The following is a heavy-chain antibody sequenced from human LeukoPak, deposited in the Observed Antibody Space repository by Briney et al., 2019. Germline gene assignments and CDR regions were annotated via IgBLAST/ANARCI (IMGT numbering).Heavy chain of an antibody. CDR2: ITGSGGRT. CDR1: GFTFSSYA. J-gene: IGHJ4*02. Sequence: GGSLRLSCAASGFTFSSYAMNWVRQAPGKGLEWVSAITGSGGRTYYADSVKGRFTISRDNSKNTLYLQMNSLRAEDTPVYYCARVTYGSGTYGAFDYWGQGTLVTVSS. D-gene: IGHD3-10*01. V-gene: IGHV3-23*01. CDR3: ARVTYGSGTYGAFDY.